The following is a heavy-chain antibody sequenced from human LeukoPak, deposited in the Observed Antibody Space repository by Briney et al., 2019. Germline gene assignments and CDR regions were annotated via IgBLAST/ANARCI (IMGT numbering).Heavy chain of an antibody. CDR3: ARGAYGDYGRGY. CDR1: GFTFSSYE. V-gene: IGHV3-48*03. CDR2: IYSSGSTT. Sequence: GGSLRLSCAASGFTFSSYEMNWVRQAPGKGLEWFSYIYSSGSTTKYADSVKGRFTISRDNAKNSLHLQMSSLRVEDTAVYYCARGAYGDYGRGYWGQGTLVTVSS. J-gene: IGHJ4*02. D-gene: IGHD4-17*01.